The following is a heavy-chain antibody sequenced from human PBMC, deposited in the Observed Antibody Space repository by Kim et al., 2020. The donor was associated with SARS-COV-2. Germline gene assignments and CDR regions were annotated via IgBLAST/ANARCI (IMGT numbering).Heavy chain of an antibody. D-gene: IGHD6-13*01. J-gene: IGHJ4*02. CDR3: ARVRGYHSAAAGTIDY. V-gene: IGHV3-30*07. Sequence: VDGRFTISRDNSKHTLYLQMNGLRAEDTAVYYCARVRGYHSAAAGTIDYWGQGTLVTVSS.